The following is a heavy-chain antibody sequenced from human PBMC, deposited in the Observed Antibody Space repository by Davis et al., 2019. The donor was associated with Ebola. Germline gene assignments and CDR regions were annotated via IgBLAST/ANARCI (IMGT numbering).Heavy chain of an antibody. CDR2: ISAYNGNT. Sequence: ASVKVSCKASGYTFTSYGISWVRQAPGQGLEWMGWISAYNGNTNYAQKLQGRVTMTTDTSTSTAYMELRSLRSDDTAVYYCARDPDGVEPMYYRNDYWGQGTLVTVSS. CDR3: ARDPDGVEPMYYRNDY. D-gene: IGHD4-11*01. V-gene: IGHV1-18*01. CDR1: GYTFTSYG. J-gene: IGHJ4*02.